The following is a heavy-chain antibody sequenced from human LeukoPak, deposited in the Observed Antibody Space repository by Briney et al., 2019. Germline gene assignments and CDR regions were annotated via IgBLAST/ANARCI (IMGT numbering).Heavy chain of an antibody. CDR3: ARHGTLPYYYDSSGYPFLDY. D-gene: IGHD3-22*01. J-gene: IGHJ4*02. V-gene: IGHV4-59*08. CDR2: IYYSGST. CDR1: SGPISSYS. Sequence: PSETLSLTCTVSSGPISSYSWSWIRQPPRKGLEWIGYIYYSGSTSYNPSLKSRVIMSVDTSKNQFSRKLSSVTAADTAVYYCARHGTLPYYYDSSGYPFLDYWGQGTLVTVSS.